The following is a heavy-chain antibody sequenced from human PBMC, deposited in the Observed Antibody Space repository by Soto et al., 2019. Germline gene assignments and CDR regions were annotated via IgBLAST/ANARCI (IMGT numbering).Heavy chain of an antibody. J-gene: IGHJ5*02. V-gene: IGHV4-59*08. Sequence: SETLSLTCTVSGGSISSYYWSWIRQPPGKGLEWIGYIYYSGSINYNPSLKSRVTISVDTSKNQFSLKLSSVTAADTAVYYCARHLYGSGERFDPWGQGTLVTVSS. CDR3: ARHLYGSGERFDP. CDR1: GGSISSYY. D-gene: IGHD3-10*01. CDR2: IYYSGSI.